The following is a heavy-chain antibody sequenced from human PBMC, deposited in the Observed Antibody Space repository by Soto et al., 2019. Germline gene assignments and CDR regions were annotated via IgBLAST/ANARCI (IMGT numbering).Heavy chain of an antibody. D-gene: IGHD2-21*02. CDR3: PRDGMTTGDT. J-gene: IGHJ4*02. CDR1: GVSLTSYT. V-gene: IGHV4-4*07. CDR2: VFSSVSA. Sequence: SETLSLTCIVSGVSLTSYTWSWVRQPANKGLEWIGRVFSSVSATYNPSLKSLVRIAMDTPQNRICLNLASVTAADAGVYYCPRDGMTTGDTWGPGTLVTVPQ.